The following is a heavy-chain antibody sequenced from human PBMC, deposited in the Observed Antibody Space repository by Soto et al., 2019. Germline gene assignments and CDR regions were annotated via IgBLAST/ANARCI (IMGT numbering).Heavy chain of an antibody. D-gene: IGHD2-21*02. CDR2: IKPDGGDK. CDR3: ARALMAVTSQDAFDI. Sequence: PVGSLRLSSTGSGLPFSTYWINWVRQAPGKGLEWVANIKPDGGDKHYVDSVKGRFAISRDNARNSLFLQMNSLRAEDTAVYYCARALMAVTSQDAFDIWGQGTMVTVSS. CDR1: GLPFSTYW. V-gene: IGHV3-7*01. J-gene: IGHJ3*02.